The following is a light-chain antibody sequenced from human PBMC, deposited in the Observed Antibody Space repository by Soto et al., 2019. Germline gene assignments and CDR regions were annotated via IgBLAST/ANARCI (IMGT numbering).Light chain of an antibody. Sequence: EIVMTQSPATLSKSPGESATFSCRASQSISTKLAWYQQRPGQAPRLLMYGASTGATGIPARFSGSGSGTEFTPTISSLQSEDFAVYYCQQYSDWVWTFGQGTKVDIK. CDR1: QSISTK. V-gene: IGKV3-15*01. CDR3: QQYSDWVWT. J-gene: IGKJ1*01. CDR2: GAS.